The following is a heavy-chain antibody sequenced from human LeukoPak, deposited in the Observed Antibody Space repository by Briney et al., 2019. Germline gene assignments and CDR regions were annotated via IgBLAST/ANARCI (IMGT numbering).Heavy chain of an antibody. Sequence: PSETLSLTCTVSSGSIRSQHWSWIRQPPGKGLEWIGFISYSGTTYYNPSLESRVTISRDTSRNQFSLKLSSVTAANTAVYYCTRDRNGGDHYYMDVWGKGTTATVSS. CDR3: TRDRNGGDHYYMDV. CDR2: ISYSGTT. J-gene: IGHJ6*03. CDR1: SGSIRSQH. D-gene: IGHD3-16*01. V-gene: IGHV4-59*11.